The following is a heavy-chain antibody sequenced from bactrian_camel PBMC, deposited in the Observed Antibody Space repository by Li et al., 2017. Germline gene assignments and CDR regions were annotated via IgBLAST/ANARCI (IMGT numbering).Heavy chain of an antibody. D-gene: IGHD7*01. CDR1: GVTGSRYC. CDR3: AAAPYNVYAASLRNCDSARARY. CDR2: IDNDGFP. V-gene: IGHV3S55*01. Sequence: VQLVESGGGSVQAGGSLRLSCVASGVTGSRYCLAWFRQYPGNEREAIAAIDNDGFPTYHAAVKGRFTISHDNANNTLWLQMDGLKPEDTAMYYCAAAPYNVYAASLRNCDSARARYWGQGTQVTVS. J-gene: IGHJ4*01.